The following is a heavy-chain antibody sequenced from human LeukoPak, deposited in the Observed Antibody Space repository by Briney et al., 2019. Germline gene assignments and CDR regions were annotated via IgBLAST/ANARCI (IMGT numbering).Heavy chain of an antibody. CDR1: GFTFSSYW. V-gene: IGHV3-7*01. CDR3: ARGHYGPDYYYYYMDV. J-gene: IGHJ6*03. CDR2: IKQDGSEK. Sequence: GGSLRLSCAASGFTFSSYWMSWVRQAPGKGLEWVANIKQDGSEKYYVDSVKGRFTISRDNAKNSLYLQMNSLRAEDTAVYYCARGHYGPDYYYYYMDVWGKGTTVTVSS. D-gene: IGHD3-10*01.